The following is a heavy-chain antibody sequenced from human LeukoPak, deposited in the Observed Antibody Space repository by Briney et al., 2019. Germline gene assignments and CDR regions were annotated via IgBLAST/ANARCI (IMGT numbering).Heavy chain of an antibody. CDR1: GFTFSSYE. J-gene: IGHJ4*02. V-gene: IGHV4-59*05. Sequence: PGGSLRLSCAASGFTFSSYEMNWVRQPPGKGLEWIGSIYYSGNTYYNPSLKSRVSISVDTSKNQFSLKLSSVTAADTAVYYCARHPGRLFDYWGQGTLVTVSS. CDR3: ARHPGRLFDY. CDR2: IYYSGNT.